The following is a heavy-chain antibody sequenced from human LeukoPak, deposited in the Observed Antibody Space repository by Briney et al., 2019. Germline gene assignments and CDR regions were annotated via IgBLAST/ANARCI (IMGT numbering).Heavy chain of an antibody. CDR2: IYYSGST. D-gene: IGHD4-17*01. V-gene: IGHV4-39*01. CDR1: GGSISSSSYY. J-gene: IGHJ4*02. CDR3: ASMYGDYAY. Sequence: NPSETLSLTCTVSGGSISSSSYYWGWIRQPPGKGLEWIGSIYYSGSTYYNPSLKSRVTISVDTSKNQFSPKLSSVTAADTAVYYCASMYGDYAYWGQGTLVTVSS.